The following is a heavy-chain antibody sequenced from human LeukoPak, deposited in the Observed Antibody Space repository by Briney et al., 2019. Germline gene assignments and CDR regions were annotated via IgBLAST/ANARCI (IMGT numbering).Heavy chain of an antibody. J-gene: IGHJ4*02. D-gene: IGHD3-22*01. CDR2: ISGSGGST. Sequence: GGSLRLSCAASGFTFSSYAMSWVRQAPGKGLEWGSAISGSGGSTYYADSVKGRFTISRDNSKNTLYLQMNSLRAEDTAVYYCAKCSTMISSKYYFDYWGQGTLVTVSS. CDR1: GFTFSSYA. V-gene: IGHV3-23*01. CDR3: AKCSTMISSKYYFDY.